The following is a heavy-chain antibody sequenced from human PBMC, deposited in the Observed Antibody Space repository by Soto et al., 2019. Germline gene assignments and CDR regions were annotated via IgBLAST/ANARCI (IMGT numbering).Heavy chain of an antibody. CDR1: GGSISSYY. CDR3: AREYYIWGSYRYSGSDAFDI. D-gene: IGHD3-16*02. V-gene: IGHV4-59*12. CDR2: IYYSGST. Sequence: PSETLSLTCPVSGGSISSYYWSWIRQPPGKGLEWIGYIYYSGSTNYNPSLKSRVTISVDTSKNQFSLKLSSVTAADTAVYYCAREYYIWGSYRYSGSDAFDIWGQGTMVTVSS. J-gene: IGHJ3*02.